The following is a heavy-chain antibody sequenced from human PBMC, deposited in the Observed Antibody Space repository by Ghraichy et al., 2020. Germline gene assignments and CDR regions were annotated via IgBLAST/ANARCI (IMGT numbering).Heavy chain of an antibody. D-gene: IGHD5-24*01. CDR3: ARDYGSNYPAD. Sequence: GESLNISCAASGFTFSSYRMNWVRQAPGKGLECVSSISSSSSNIYYADSGKGRFTISRDNAKKSLYLQMNSLRAEDTAVYYCARDYGSNYPADWGQGTLVTVAS. CDR2: ISSSSSNI. J-gene: IGHJ4*02. CDR1: GFTFSSYR. V-gene: IGHV3-21*01.